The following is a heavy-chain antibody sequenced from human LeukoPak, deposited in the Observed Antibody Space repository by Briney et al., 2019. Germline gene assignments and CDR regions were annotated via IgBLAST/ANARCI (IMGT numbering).Heavy chain of an antibody. CDR1: GGSISSYY. CDR2: IYTSGST. D-gene: IGHD6-19*01. J-gene: IGHJ6*02. V-gene: IGHV4-4*07. Sequence: SETLSLTCTVSGGSISSYYWSWIRQPAGKGLEWIGRIYTSGSTNYNPSLKSRVTMSVDTSKNQFSLKLSSVTAADTAVYYCARHQGGWSRDYYYGMDVWGQGTTVTVSS. CDR3: ARHQGGWSRDYYYGMDV.